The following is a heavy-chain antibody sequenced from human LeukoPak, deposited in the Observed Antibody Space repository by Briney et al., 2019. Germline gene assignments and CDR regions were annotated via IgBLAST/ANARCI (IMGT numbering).Heavy chain of an antibody. V-gene: IGHV1-2*04. CDR3: ARSPHYSSSWYRGYYFDY. J-gene: IGHJ4*02. CDR2: INPNSGGT. D-gene: IGHD6-13*01. CDR1: GYTFTGYY. Sequence: GASVKVSCKASGYTFTGYYMHWVRQAPGQGLEWMGWINPNSGGTNYAQKFQGWVTMTRDTSISTAYMELSRLRSDDTAVYYCARSPHYSSSWYRGYYFDYWGQGTLVTVSS.